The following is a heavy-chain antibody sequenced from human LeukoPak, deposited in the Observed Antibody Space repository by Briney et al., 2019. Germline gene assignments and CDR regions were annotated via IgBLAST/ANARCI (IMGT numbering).Heavy chain of an antibody. D-gene: IGHD6-19*01. J-gene: IGHJ4*02. V-gene: IGHV4-4*07. Sequence: SETLSLTCTVSGGSISSYYWNWIRQPAGKGLEWIGRIRTSGDTSYNPSLKSRVTVSVDTSRNQFSLRLSAVTAADTAVYYCARGKVVAGTPGQNSWDYWGQGTLVTVSS. CDR2: IRTSGDT. CDR1: GGSISSYY. CDR3: ARGKVVAGTPGQNSWDY.